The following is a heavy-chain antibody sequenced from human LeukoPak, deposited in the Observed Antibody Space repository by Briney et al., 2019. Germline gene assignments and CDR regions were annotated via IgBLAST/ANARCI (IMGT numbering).Heavy chain of an antibody. CDR1: GGSISSGGYY. CDR2: IYYSGST. Sequence: PSETLSLTCTVSGGSISSGGYYWSWIRQHPGKGLECIGYIYYSGSTYYNPSLKSRVTISVDTAKNQFSLKLSSVPAADTTAFYCARDCPIAATHYDSSGYNWVDPCGEGTLVTVSS. V-gene: IGHV4-31*03. CDR3: ARDCPIAATHYDSSGYNWVDP. J-gene: IGHJ5*02. D-gene: IGHD3-22*01.